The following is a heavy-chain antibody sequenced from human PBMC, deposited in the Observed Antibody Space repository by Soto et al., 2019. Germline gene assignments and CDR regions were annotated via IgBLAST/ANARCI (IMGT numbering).Heavy chain of an antibody. Sequence: QVQLQESGPGLVKPSQTLSLTCTVSGGSISSGDYYWSWIRQPPGKGLEWIGYIYYSGSTYYNPSRKCRVTISIDTSKNQFSLKLSSVTAADTAVYYCARVYSSGWSYYFDYWGQGTLVTVSS. CDR3: ARVYSSGWSYYFDY. D-gene: IGHD6-19*01. V-gene: IGHV4-30-4*01. J-gene: IGHJ4*02. CDR2: IYYSGST. CDR1: GGSISSGDYY.